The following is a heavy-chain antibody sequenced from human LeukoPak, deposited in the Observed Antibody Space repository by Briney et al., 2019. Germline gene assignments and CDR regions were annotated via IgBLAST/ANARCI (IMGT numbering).Heavy chain of an antibody. CDR3: ARARAFRGYCSGGSCYYFDY. Sequence: PSETLSLTCTVSGGSISSGSYYWSWIRQPAGKGLEWIGRIYTSGSTNCNPSLKSRVTISVDTSKNQFSLKLSSVTAADTAVYYCARARAFRGYCSGGSCYYFDYWGQGTLVTVSS. CDR1: GGSISSGSYY. D-gene: IGHD2-15*01. J-gene: IGHJ4*02. V-gene: IGHV4-61*02. CDR2: IYTSGST.